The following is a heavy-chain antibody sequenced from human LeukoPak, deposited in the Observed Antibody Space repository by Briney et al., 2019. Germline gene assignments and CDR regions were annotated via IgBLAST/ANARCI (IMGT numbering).Heavy chain of an antibody. CDR1: GFTFSSYA. D-gene: IGHD5-18*01. V-gene: IGHV3-23*01. CDR3: AKRPERQLWFPY. CDR2: ISGSGGST. Sequence: GGSLRLSCAAAGFTFSSYAMSWVRQAPGKGLEWVSAISGSGGSTYYADSVKGRFTISRDNSKNTLYLQMNSLRAEDTAVYYCAKRPERQLWFPYWGQGTLVTVSS. J-gene: IGHJ4*02.